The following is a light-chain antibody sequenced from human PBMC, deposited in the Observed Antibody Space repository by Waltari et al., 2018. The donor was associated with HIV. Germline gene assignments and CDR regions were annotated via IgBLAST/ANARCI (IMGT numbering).Light chain of an antibody. CDR2: SND. CDR1: SSNIGSNT. V-gene: IGLV1-44*01. J-gene: IGLJ3*02. CDR3: ATWDDRLNGWV. Sequence: QSVLTQPPSASGTPGQRVTISCSGSSSNIGSNTVSWYQQVPGTAPKVFIYSNDDRPSGVPDRVSGSKSGTSASLAISGLQSEDEADDYCATWDDRLNGWVFGGGTKVTVL.